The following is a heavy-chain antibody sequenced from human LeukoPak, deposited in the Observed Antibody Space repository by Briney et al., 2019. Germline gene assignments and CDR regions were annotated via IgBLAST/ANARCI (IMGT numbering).Heavy chain of an antibody. D-gene: IGHD3-22*01. CDR1: GGSISSYY. J-gene: IGHJ4*02. CDR2: IYYSGST. V-gene: IGHV4-59*01. Sequence: SETLSLTCTVSGGSISSYYWSWIRQPPGKGLEWIGYIYYSGSTNYNPSLKSRVTISVDTSKNQFSLKLSSVTAADTAVYYCARSLSPYDSSGYLVDFWGQGTLVTVSS. CDR3: ARSLSPYDSSGYLVDF.